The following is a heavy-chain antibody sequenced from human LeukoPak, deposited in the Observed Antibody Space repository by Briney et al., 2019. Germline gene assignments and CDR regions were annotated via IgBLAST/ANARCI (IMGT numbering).Heavy chain of an antibody. CDR2: VWYDGSHQ. CDR1: GFPFSGSG. Sequence: GSSLRLSCAASGFPFSGSGMHWVRQAPGKGLEWVAVVWYDGSHQYYADSVKGRFTISRDNSKNTLYLQMNSLRAEDTAVYYCAKWRAIGGSGFYFDYWGQGTLVTVSS. D-gene: IGHD6-19*01. CDR3: AKWRAIGGSGFYFDY. J-gene: IGHJ4*02. V-gene: IGHV3-33*06.